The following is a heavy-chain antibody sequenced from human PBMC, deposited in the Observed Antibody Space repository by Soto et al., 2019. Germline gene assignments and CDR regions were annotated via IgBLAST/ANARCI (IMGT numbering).Heavy chain of an antibody. CDR1: GYTFTSYD. CDR3: ARGCKRWLSNTDWFDP. D-gene: IGHD2-21*01. Sequence: ASVKVSCKASGYTFTSYDINWVRQATGQGLEWMGWMNPNSGNTGYAQKFQGRVTMTRNTSISTAYMELSSLRSEDTAVYYCARGCKRWLSNTDWFDPWGQGTLVTVSS. CDR2: MNPNSGNT. V-gene: IGHV1-8*01. J-gene: IGHJ5*02.